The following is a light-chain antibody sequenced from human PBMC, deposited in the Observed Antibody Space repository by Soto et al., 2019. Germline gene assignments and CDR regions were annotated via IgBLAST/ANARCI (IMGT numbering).Light chain of an antibody. CDR3: QQYNNWPFT. CDR2: GAS. V-gene: IGKV3D-15*01. Sequence: EIVMTQSPATLSVSPGERAIVSCRASQSVSSNLAWYQQKPGQVPRLLIYGASTRATGIPATFSGSGSGTEFTLTISSLQSEDFAVYYCQQYNNWPFTFGPGTKVDIK. J-gene: IGKJ3*01. CDR1: QSVSSN.